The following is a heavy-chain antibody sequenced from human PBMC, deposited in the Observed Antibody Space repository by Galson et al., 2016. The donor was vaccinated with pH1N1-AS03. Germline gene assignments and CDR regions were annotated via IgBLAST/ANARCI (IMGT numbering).Heavy chain of an antibody. J-gene: IGHJ5*01. Sequence: PALVKPTQTLTLTCTFSGFSLSTSGVGVGWIRQAPGKALEWLAIISWNDDIRYSPSLRNRLTITKDTSKSQVVLTKTNMDPVDTATYFCARAYYCHFADWFDPWGQGTLVTVSS. V-gene: IGHV2-5*01. CDR1: GFSLSTSGVG. D-gene: IGHD2/OR15-2a*01. CDR2: ISWNDDI. CDR3: ARAYYCHFADWFDP.